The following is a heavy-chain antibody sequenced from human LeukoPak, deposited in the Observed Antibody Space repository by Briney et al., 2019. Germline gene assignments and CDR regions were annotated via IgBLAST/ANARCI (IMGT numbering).Heavy chain of an antibody. D-gene: IGHD6-13*01. CDR2: IYYSGST. CDR1: GGSISSSSYY. V-gene: IGHV4-39*01. J-gene: IGHJ4*02. Sequence: SETLSLTCTVSGGSISSSSYYWGWIRQPPGKGLEWIVSIYYSGSTYYNPSHKSRVTISVHTSKNQFSLKLSSETTADTAVYYCARGGIAAAVRNFNYWGQGTLVTVSS. CDR3: ARGGIAAAVRNFNY.